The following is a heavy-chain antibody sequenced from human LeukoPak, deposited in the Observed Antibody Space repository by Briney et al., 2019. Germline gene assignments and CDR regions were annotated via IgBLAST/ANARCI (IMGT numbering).Heavy chain of an antibody. CDR1: GYTFTGYY. CDR3: ARAPGGFGESYDY. CDR2: INPNSGGT. J-gene: IGHJ4*02. V-gene: IGHV1-2*02. D-gene: IGHD3-10*01. Sequence: ASVKVSCKASGYTFTGYYMHWVRQAPGQGLEWMGWINPNSGGTNYAQKFQGRATMTRDTSISTAYMELSRLRSDDTAVYYCARAPGGFGESYDYWGQGTLVTVSS.